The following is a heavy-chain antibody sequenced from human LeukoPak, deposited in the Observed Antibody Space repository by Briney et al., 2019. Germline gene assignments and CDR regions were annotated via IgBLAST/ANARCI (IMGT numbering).Heavy chain of an antibody. CDR3: AKDREVSPNYYGMDV. V-gene: IGHV3-30*18. D-gene: IGHD2-8*01. Sequence: GGSLRLSCAASGFTFSSYGMHWVRQAPGKGLEWVAVISYDGSNKYYADSVKGRFTISRDNSKNTLYLQMNSLRAEDTAVYYSAKDREVSPNYYGMDVWGQGTTVTVSS. CDR1: GFTFSSYG. J-gene: IGHJ6*02. CDR2: ISYDGSNK.